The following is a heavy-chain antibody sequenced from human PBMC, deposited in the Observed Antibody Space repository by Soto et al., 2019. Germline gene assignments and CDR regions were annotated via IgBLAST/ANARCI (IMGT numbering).Heavy chain of an antibody. J-gene: IGHJ4*02. CDR2: ISYDGSNK. D-gene: IGHD6-19*01. V-gene: IGHV3-30*03. CDR3: SRDSSGWYGGVDD. Sequence: PGGSLRLSCAASGFTFSSYGMHWVRQAPGKGLEWVAVISYDGSNKYYADSVKGRFTISRDNSKNTLYLQMNSLRAEDTAVYYWSRDSSGWYGGVDDWGQGTLVTVSS. CDR1: GFTFSSYG.